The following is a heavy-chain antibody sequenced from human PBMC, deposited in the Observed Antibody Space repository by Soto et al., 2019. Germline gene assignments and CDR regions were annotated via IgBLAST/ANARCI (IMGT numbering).Heavy chain of an antibody. V-gene: IGHV3-74*01. CDR3: TSGPPMYCSSSSCYASPFDY. CDR1: GFTLSSYG. Sequence: GGSPGLSCAASGFTLSSYGMHWVRQAPGKGLVWVSRINSDGSSTSYADSVKGRFTISRDNAKNTLYLQMNSLRAEDTAVYYCTSGPPMYCSSSSCYASPFDYWGQGT. J-gene: IGHJ4*02. CDR2: INSDGSST. D-gene: IGHD2-2*01.